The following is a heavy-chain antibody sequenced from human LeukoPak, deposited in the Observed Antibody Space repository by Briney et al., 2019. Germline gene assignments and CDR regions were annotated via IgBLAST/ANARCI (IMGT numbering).Heavy chain of an antibody. CDR1: GFTFSNAW. Sequence: GGSLRLSCAASGFTFSNAWMSWVRQAPGEGLERVGRIKSKTDGGTTDYAAPVKGRFTIPRDDSKNTLYLQMNSMKTEDTAVYYCARGWTRRFDYWGQGTLVTVSS. V-gene: IGHV3-15*01. J-gene: IGHJ4*02. CDR2: IKSKTDGGTT. D-gene: IGHD6-19*01. CDR3: ARGWTRRFDY.